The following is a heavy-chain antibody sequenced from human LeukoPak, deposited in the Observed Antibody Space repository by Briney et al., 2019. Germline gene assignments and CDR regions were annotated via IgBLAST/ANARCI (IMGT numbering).Heavy chain of an antibody. J-gene: IGHJ3*02. CDR3: ARARNYYDSSGHDAFDI. CDR1: GFTFSNYG. Sequence: GGSLRLSCAASGFTFSNYGMHWVRQAPGKGLEWVAVIWYDGSNKYYADSVKGRFTISRDNSKNTLYLQMNSLRAEDTAVYYCARARNYYDSSGHDAFDIWGQGTMVTVSS. V-gene: IGHV3-33*01. CDR2: IWYDGSNK. D-gene: IGHD3-22*01.